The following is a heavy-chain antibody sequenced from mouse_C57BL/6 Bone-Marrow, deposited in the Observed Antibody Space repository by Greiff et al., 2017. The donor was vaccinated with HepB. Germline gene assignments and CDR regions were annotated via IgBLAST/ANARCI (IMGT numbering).Heavy chain of an antibody. CDR3: IRGGYNSKSYTIGT. Sequence: QVQLQQSGAELVRPGASVTLSCKASGYTFTDYEMHWVKQTPVHGLEWIGAIDPETGGTAYNQKFKGKAILTADKSSSTPYMELRSLTSEDSAVYYCIRGGYNSKSYTIGTWGVRASDTLSS. V-gene: IGHV1-15*01. CDR1: GYTFTDYE. CDR2: IDPETGGT. J-gene: IGHJ4*01. D-gene: IGHD2-5*01.